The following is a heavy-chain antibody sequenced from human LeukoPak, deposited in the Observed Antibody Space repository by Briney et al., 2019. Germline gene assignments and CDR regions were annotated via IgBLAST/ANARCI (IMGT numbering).Heavy chain of an antibody. D-gene: IGHD3-10*01. CDR1: GYTFTGYY. V-gene: IGHV1-2*02. CDR2: INPNTGGT. CDR3: ASYYGSGEY. J-gene: IGHJ4*02. Sequence: GASVKVSCKASGYTFTGYYIHWVRQAPGQGLEWMGWINPNTGGTKYAQKFRGRVTMTRDTSITTVYMGLNSLRSDDTAVYYCASYYGSGEYWGQGTLVTVSS.